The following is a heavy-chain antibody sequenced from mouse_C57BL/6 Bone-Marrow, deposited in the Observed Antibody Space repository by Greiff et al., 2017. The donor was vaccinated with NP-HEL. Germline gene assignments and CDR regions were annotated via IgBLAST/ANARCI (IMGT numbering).Heavy chain of an antibody. Sequence: VQLQQSGTVLARPGASVKMSCKTSGYTFNSYWMHWVKQRPGQGLEWIGAIYPGNSDTSYNQKFKGKAKLTAVTSASTAYRELNSLTNEDSAVYYRTLPYASSSAWFAYWGQGTLVTVSA. D-gene: IGHD1-1*01. CDR2: IYPGNSDT. CDR3: TLPYASSSAWFAY. V-gene: IGHV1-5*01. CDR1: GYTFNSYW. J-gene: IGHJ3*01.